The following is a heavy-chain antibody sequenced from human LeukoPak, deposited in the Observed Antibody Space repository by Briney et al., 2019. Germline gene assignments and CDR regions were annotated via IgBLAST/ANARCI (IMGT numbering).Heavy chain of an antibody. V-gene: IGHV1-69*02. CDR2: IIPLFGIV. CDR1: GGTFSSHT. Sequence: SVKVSCKASGGTFSSHTISWVRQAPEQGLEWMGRIIPLFGIVNYAQKFQDRVTITADKSTSTAYMEVSSLRSEDTAVYYCARIPSGDVDTAMVMYYYYGMDVWGQGTTVTVSS. J-gene: IGHJ6*02. D-gene: IGHD5-18*01. CDR3: ARIPSGDVDTAMVMYYYYGMDV.